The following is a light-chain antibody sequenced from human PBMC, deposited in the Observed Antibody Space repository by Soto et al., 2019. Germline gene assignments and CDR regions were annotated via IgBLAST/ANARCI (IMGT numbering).Light chain of an antibody. Sequence: QSVLTQPASVSGSPGQSITISCTGTSSDVGSYNLVSWYQQHPGKAPKLMIYEDIKRPSGVSNRFSGSKSGNTASLTISELQAEDEADYYCCSYAGSSTYVFGTGTKVTVL. V-gene: IGLV2-23*01. J-gene: IGLJ1*01. CDR1: SSDVGSYNL. CDR2: EDI. CDR3: CSYAGSSTYV.